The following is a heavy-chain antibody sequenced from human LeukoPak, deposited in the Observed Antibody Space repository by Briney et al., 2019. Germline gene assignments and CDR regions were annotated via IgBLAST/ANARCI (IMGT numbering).Heavy chain of an antibody. CDR3: ARDLRDYDFWTGSEYFQH. D-gene: IGHD3-3*01. J-gene: IGHJ1*01. V-gene: IGHV1-18*01. CDR2: ISAYNCNT. Sequence: ASVKVSCRASGYTFTSYGIRWVRRAPGQGREWRGWISAYNCNTNYAQKLQGRVTITTDTSTSTPYVELRSLRCDGTAVYYCARDLRDYDFWTGSEYFQHWGQGTLVTVSS. CDR1: GYTFTSYG.